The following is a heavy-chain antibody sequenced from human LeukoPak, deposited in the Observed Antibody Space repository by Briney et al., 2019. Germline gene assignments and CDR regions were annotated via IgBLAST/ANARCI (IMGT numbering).Heavy chain of an antibody. V-gene: IGHV3-30*02. CDR2: IRFDGSNT. J-gene: IGHJ6*02. D-gene: IGHD1-14*01. CDR1: GFTFSSNG. Sequence: GGSLRLSCAASGFTFSSNGMHWVRQAPGKGLEWVAFIRFDGSNTYYADSVKGRLTISRDNSKNTLYLQMNSLGAEDTAVYYCAKDVSGNYYYYGMDVWGQGTTVTVSS. CDR3: AKDVSGNYYYYGMDV.